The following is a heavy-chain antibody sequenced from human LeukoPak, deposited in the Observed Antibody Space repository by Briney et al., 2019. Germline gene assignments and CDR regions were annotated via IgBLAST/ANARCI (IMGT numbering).Heavy chain of an antibody. CDR3: AREAPWGIAAAFGRAFDI. J-gene: IGHJ3*02. CDR2: IYYSGST. V-gene: IGHV4-59*01. Sequence: SETLSLTCTVSGGSISSYYWSWIRQPPGKGLEWIGYIYYSGSTNYNPSLKSRVTISVDTSKNQFSLKLSSVTAADTAVYYRAREAPWGIAAAFGRAFDIWGQGTMVTVSS. CDR1: GGSISSYY. D-gene: IGHD6-13*01.